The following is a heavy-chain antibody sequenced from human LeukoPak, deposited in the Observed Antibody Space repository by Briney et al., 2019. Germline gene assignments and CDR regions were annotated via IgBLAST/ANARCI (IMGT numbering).Heavy chain of an antibody. D-gene: IGHD2-8*01. V-gene: IGHV1-18*01. Sequence: ASVKVFCKASGYTFTSYGISWVRQAPGQGLEWMGWISAYNGNTNYAQKLQGRVTMTTDTSTSTAYMELRSLRSDDTAVYYCARDSIYCTNGVCHDPFDYWGQGTLVTVSS. CDR2: ISAYNGNT. CDR1: GYTFTSYG. J-gene: IGHJ4*02. CDR3: ARDSIYCTNGVCHDPFDY.